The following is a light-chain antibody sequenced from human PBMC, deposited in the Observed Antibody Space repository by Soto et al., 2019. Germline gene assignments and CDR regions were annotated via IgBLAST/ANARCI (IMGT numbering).Light chain of an antibody. V-gene: IGKV1-27*01. CDR1: QGIAPY. J-gene: IGKJ4*01. CDR2: APP. Sequence: DVQMTQSPSSLSAFVGDTVTITCRASQGIAPYLAWFQQKPGKVPKLLIYAPPTLQSGVPSRVSGSGSGTDFTLTVTSLQPEDVGTYYCQKYNIAPLTFGGGTKVEIK. CDR3: QKYNIAPLT.